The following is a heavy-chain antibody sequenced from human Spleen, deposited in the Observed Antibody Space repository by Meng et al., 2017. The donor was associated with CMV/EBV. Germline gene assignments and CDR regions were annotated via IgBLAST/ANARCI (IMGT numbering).Heavy chain of an antibody. CDR2: INPNSADT. CDR1: GYTFTAYY. D-gene: IGHD5-12*01. V-gene: IGHV1-2*02. CDR3: AREGYSGFDY. J-gene: IGHJ4*02. Sequence: ASVKVSYKASGYTFTAYYIHWVRQAPGQGLEWMGWINPNSADTHFAQKFHNRVTMTSDTSLTTAYMELSRLSSDDTAVYYCAREGYSGFDYWGQGTLVTVSS.